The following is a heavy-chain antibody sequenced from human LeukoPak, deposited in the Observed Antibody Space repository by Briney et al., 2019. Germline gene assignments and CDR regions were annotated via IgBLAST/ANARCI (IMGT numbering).Heavy chain of an antibody. Sequence: ASVKVSCKASGYTFTSYGISWVRQAPGQGLEWMGGIIPIFGTANYAQKFQGRVTTTADKSTSTAYMELSSLRSEDTAVYYCARLENDYCDYWGQGTLVTVSS. V-gene: IGHV1-69*06. CDR1: GYTFTSYG. CDR3: ARLENDYCDY. CDR2: IIPIFGTA. J-gene: IGHJ4*02.